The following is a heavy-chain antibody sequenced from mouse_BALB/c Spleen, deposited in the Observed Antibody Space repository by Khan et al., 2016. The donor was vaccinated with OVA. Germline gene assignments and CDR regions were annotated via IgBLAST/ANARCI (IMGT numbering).Heavy chain of an antibody. CDR1: GFSLSNFG. V-gene: IGHV2-5*01. Sequence: QVQLKQSGPGLVQPSQSLYITCTVSGFSLSNFGVYWVRQSPGKGLEWMGVIWRGGNTDYNAAFMSRLSTTKDNSTSQVSFKLNSLQADDTAIYYCAEGDCRCGKIAYWGQGTLVTVSA. J-gene: IGHJ3*01. D-gene: IGHD2-14*01. CDR3: AEGDCRCGKIAY. CDR2: IWRGGNT.